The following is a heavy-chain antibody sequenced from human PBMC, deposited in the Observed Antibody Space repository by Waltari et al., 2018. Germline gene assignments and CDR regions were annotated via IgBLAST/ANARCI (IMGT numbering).Heavy chain of an antibody. J-gene: IGHJ3*02. CDR1: GFTFSSYA. V-gene: IGHV3-30*01. CDR2: RSYDGSNK. CDR3: ARVRVESLWFGELLDEDAFDI. D-gene: IGHD3-10*01. Sequence: QVQLVESGGGVVQPGRSLRLSCAASGFTFSSYAMHWVRQAPGKGLEWVAVRSYDGSNKYYADSVKGRFTISRDNSKNTLYLQMNSLRAEDTAVYYCARVRVESLWFGELLDEDAFDIWGQGTMVTVSS.